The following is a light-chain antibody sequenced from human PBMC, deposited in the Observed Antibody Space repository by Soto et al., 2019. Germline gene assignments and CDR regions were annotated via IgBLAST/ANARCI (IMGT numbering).Light chain of an antibody. CDR2: DVT. CDR1: SSDVGGFHF. J-gene: IGLJ2*01. V-gene: IGLV2-11*01. CDR3: SAYAGTYVV. Sequence: QSVLTQPRSVSGSPGQSVTISCTGASSDVGGFHFVSWYQHHPGRAPKLMIYDVTKRPSGVPDRFSGFKSGNTASLTISGLQAEDEADYCCSAYAGTYVVFGGGTKLTVL.